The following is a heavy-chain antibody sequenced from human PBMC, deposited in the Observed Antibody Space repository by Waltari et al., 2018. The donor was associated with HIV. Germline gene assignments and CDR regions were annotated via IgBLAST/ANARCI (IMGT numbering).Heavy chain of an antibody. J-gene: IGHJ4*02. V-gene: IGHV3-48*03. Sequence: EVQLVESGGGLVQPGGSLRHSCAASGFTFSSYEMTRVRQAPGKGLEGVSYISSSGSTIYYADSVKGRFTISRDNAKNSLYLQMNSLRAEDTAVYYCAGAYGDSFDYWGQGTLVTVSS. D-gene: IGHD4-17*01. CDR2: ISSSGSTI. CDR3: AGAYGDSFDY. CDR1: GFTFSSYE.